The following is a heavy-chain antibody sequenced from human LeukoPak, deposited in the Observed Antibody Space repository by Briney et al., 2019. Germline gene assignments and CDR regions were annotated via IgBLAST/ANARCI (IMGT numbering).Heavy chain of an antibody. V-gene: IGHV4-59*01. J-gene: IGHJ5*02. CDR3: ARAGGLAAGNNWFAP. CDR2: IYYSGTT. D-gene: IGHD6-25*01. Sequence: SETLSLTCSVSSGSISSYYWGWIRQPPGKGLEWIGYIYYSGTTNYNPSLKSRVTISVDTSKNQFYLKLRSVTAADTAVYYCARAGGLAAGNNWFAPWGQGTLVTVSS. CDR1: SGSISSYY.